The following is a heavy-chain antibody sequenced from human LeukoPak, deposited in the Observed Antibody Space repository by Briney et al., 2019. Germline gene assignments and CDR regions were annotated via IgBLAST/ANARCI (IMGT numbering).Heavy chain of an antibody. CDR2: IKQDGSET. CDR3: ARDGIQWLVPGYYGMDV. D-gene: IGHD6-19*01. V-gene: IGHV3-7*01. CDR1: GFTFSIYW. J-gene: IGHJ6*02. Sequence: GGSLRLSCAASGFTFSIYWMSWLRQAPGKGLEWVANIKQDGSETYNADSVKGRSTISRDNSKNTLYLQMNSLRAEDTAVYYCARDGIQWLVPGYYGMDVWGQGTTVTVSS.